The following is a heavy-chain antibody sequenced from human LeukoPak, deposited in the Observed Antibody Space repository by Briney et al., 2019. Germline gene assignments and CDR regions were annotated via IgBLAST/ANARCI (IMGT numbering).Heavy chain of an antibody. CDR3: ARGPSMVRGENTPYFDY. V-gene: IGHV1-69*01. CDR1: GGTFSSYA. D-gene: IGHD3-10*01. J-gene: IGHJ4*02. CDR2: IIPMFGTA. Sequence: ASVKVSCKASGGTFSSYAISWVRQAPGQGLEWMGGIIPMFGTADYAQKFQGRVTITADESTSTAYMELSSLRSEDTAVYYCARGPSMVRGENTPYFDYWGQGTLVTVSS.